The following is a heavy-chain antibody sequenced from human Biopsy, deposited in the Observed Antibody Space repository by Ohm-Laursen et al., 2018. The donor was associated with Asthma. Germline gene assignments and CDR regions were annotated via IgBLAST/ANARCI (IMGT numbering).Heavy chain of an antibody. V-gene: IGHV3-30-3*01. J-gene: IGHJ4*02. Sequence: SLRLSCTASGFTFRSYAMHWVRQAPGKGLEWVAVGGRYYDGGLKYYADSVNGRFTVSRDDSKNTLYLQMNSLRPDDTAVCYCARDVMEWYLPAFDFWGQGTLVTVSS. D-gene: IGHD3-3*01. CDR1: GFTFRSYA. CDR2: GGRYYDGGLK. CDR3: ARDVMEWYLPAFDF.